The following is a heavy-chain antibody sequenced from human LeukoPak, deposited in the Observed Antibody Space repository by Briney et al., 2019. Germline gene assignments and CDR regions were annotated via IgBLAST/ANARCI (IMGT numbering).Heavy chain of an antibody. CDR1: GGSFSGYY. J-gene: IGHJ3*02. CDR3: VRHVARAFDI. Sequence: SETLSLTCAVYGGSFSGYYWSWIRQPPGKGLEWIGEINHSGSTNYNPSLKSRVTISVDTSKNQFSLKLSSVTAADTAVYSCVRHVARAFDIWGQGTKVTDSS. V-gene: IGHV4-34*01. CDR2: INHSGST.